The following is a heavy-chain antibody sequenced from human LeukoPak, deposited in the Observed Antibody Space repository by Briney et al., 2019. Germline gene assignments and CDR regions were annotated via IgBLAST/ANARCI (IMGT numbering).Heavy chain of an antibody. Sequence: TGGSLRLSCAASGFTFSSYAMSWVRQAPGKGLEWVSAISGSGGITYYPDSVKDRFTIPKDTSRNTQHLQINSLRGEDTAEYYCEKGSGGYSSGWYEGYFDYWGQGNLVTVSS. D-gene: IGHD6-19*01. CDR3: EKGSGGYSSGWYEGYFDY. CDR2: ISGSGGIT. CDR1: GFTFSSYA. J-gene: IGHJ4*02. V-gene: IGHV3-23*01.